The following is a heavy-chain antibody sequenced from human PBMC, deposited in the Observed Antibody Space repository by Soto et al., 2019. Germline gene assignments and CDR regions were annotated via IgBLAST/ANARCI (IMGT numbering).Heavy chain of an antibody. CDR1: GFTFSSYG. V-gene: IGHV3-30-3*01. CDR2: ISSDGSNK. D-gene: IGHD4-17*01. Sequence: QVQRVESGGGVVQPGRSLRLSCAASGFTFSSYGLLWVRQAPGKGLEWVAVISSDGSNKYHADSVKGRFTISRDNSMDTLYLQMHSLRIEDTAVYYCVRGPGYGGSTWNFDLWGRGTLVTVSS. J-gene: IGHJ2*01. CDR3: VRGPGYGGSTWNFDL.